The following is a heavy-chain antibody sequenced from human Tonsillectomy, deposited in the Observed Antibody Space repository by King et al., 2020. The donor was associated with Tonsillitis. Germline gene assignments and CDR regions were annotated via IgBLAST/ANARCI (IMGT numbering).Heavy chain of an antibody. V-gene: IGHV3-21*01. J-gene: IGHJ3*02. D-gene: IGHD4-17*01. CDR1: GFTFSSYS. CDR2: ISSSSSFI. CDR3: AGDEYGETFDI. Sequence: VQLVESGGGLVKPGGSLRLSCAASGFTFSSYSMNWVRQAPGKGLEWVSSISSSSSFIYLADSVKGRFTISRDNAKNSLYLQMSSLRAEDTAVYYCAGDEYGETFDIWGQGTMVTVSS.